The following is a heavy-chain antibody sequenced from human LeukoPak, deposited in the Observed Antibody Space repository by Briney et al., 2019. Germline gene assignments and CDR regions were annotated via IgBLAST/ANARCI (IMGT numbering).Heavy chain of an antibody. D-gene: IGHD6-6*01. CDR1: GYTFTGYY. CDR3: ARVDEYSSSPDSDAFDL. J-gene: IGHJ3*01. V-gene: IGHV1-2*02. Sequence: ASVKVSCKASGYTFTGYYMHWVRQAPGQGLEWMGWINPNSDGTNYAQKFQGRVTMTRDTSISTAYMELSRLRSDDTAVYYCARVDEYSSSPDSDAFDLWGQGTMVTVSS. CDR2: INPNSDGT.